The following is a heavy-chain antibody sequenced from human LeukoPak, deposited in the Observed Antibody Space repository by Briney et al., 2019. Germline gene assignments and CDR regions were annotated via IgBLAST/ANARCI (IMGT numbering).Heavy chain of an antibody. CDR3: ARDYGDNTYYYYMDV. J-gene: IGHJ6*03. D-gene: IGHD4-17*01. Sequence: SQTLSLTCTVSGDSISSGDYYWSWIRQPAGKGLEWIGRISSSGSTNYNPSLKSRVTISVDTSKNQFSLKLSSVTAADTAVYYCARDYGDNTYYYYMDVWGKGTTVTVSS. CDR1: GDSISSGDYY. CDR2: ISSSGST. V-gene: IGHV4-61*02.